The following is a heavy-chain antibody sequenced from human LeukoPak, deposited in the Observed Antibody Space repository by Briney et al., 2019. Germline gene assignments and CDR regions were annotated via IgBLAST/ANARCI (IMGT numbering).Heavy chain of an antibody. D-gene: IGHD3-22*01. CDR1: Y. J-gene: IGHJ3*02. CDR3: ARDRRNYYDSSGYVFAFDI. CDR2: IYTSGST. V-gene: IGHV4-4*07. Sequence: YWXWXXXPAGKGLEWIGRIYTSGSTNYNPSLKSRVTMSVGTSKNQFSLKLSSVTAADTAVYYCARDRRNYYDSSGYVFAFDIWGQGTMVTVSS.